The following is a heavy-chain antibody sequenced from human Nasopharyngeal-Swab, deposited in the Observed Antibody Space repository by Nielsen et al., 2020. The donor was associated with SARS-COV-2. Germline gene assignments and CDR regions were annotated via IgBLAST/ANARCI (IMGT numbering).Heavy chain of an antibody. V-gene: IGHV4-34*01. J-gene: IGHJ6*02. Sequence: PGKGLEWIGEINHSGSTNYNPSLKSRVTISVDTSKNQFSLKLSSVTAADTAVYYCARGTVYYYDSSGYYYYYYYGMDVWGRGTTVTVSS. D-gene: IGHD3-22*01. CDR2: INHSGST. CDR3: ARGTVYYYDSSGYYYYYYYGMDV.